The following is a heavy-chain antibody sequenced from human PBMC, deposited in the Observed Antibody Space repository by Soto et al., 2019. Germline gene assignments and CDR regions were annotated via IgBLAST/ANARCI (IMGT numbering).Heavy chain of an antibody. Sequence: EVQLLESGGGLVQPGGSLRLSCAASGFTFSNFHMSWVRQAPGKGLEWVSSISNSGGETYYIDSVKGGFSISRDNSMNPLYLQMNSLSAEDPAVYYCTKLHEGCGAFDPWGQGTLVSVSS. D-gene: IGHD2-21*01. CDR3: TKLHEGCGAFDP. CDR1: GFTFSNFH. V-gene: IGHV3-23*01. CDR2: ISNSGGET. J-gene: IGHJ5*02.